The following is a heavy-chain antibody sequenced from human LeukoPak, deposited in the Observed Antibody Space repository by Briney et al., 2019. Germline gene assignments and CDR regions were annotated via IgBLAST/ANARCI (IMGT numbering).Heavy chain of an antibody. CDR2: ISGSGGST. CDR3: AKKPRKAYYDFWSGFDY. Sequence: GGSLRLSCAASGFTFSSYTMNWVRQAPGKGLEWVSAISGSGGSTYYADSVKGRFTISRDNSKNTLYLQMNSLRAEDTAVYYCAKKPRKAYYDFWSGFDYWGQGTLVTVSS. CDR1: GFTFSSYT. J-gene: IGHJ4*02. D-gene: IGHD3-3*01. V-gene: IGHV3-23*01.